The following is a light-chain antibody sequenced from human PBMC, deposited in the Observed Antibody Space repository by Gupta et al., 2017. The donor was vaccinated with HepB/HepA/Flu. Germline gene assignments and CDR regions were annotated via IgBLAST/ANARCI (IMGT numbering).Light chain of an antibody. V-gene: IGLV1-51*01. J-gene: IGLJ2*01. CDR1: RSNIGNNY. CDR3: EAWDSSLSAAV. CDR2: GSQ. Sequence: QSLLTHPPSVSAPAGQKVTISRSGSRSNIGNNYVSWYQQVPGTAPKLLIYGSQKRPSEIPDRFSGSSSGTSATLDITGLQTGDEAVYYCEAWDSSLSAAVFGGGTKVTVL.